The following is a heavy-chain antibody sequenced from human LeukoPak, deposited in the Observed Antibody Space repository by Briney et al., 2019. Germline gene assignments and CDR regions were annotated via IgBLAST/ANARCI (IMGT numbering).Heavy chain of an antibody. Sequence: QSGGSLRLSCAASGFTLSSYGMHWVRQAPGKGLEWVAVISYDGTNKYYADSVKGRFTISRDNSENTLFLQMNSLRAEDTAVYYCATGSMVRGVIITSPPFDYWGQGTLVTVSS. CDR1: GFTLSSYG. J-gene: IGHJ4*02. V-gene: IGHV3-30*03. CDR3: ATGSMVRGVIITSPPFDY. D-gene: IGHD3-10*01. CDR2: ISYDGTNK.